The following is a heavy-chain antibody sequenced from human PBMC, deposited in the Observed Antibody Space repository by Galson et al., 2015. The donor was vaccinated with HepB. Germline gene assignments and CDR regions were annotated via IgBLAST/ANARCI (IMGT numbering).Heavy chain of an antibody. CDR2: ISSSSTYI. J-gene: IGHJ4*02. D-gene: IGHD2-8*01. V-gene: IGHV3-21*01. Sequence: SLRLSCAASGFSFSIYSMNWVRQAPGKGLEWVSSISSSSTYIYYTESVKGRSTISRDNAKNSLYPQMSGLRVEDTAVYYCAREAGSDGPVYWGQGTLVTVSS. CDR3: AREAGSDGPVY. CDR1: GFSFSIYS.